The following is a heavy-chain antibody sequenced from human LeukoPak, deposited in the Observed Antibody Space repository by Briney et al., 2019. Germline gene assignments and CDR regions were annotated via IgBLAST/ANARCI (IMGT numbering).Heavy chain of an antibody. J-gene: IGHJ6*03. CDR1: GFTFSRYG. CDR3: AGYGGSYPYYMDV. Sequence: GGTLTLSCEASGFTFSRYGMSCIPQAPGKGLEWVLVMYTLGNTNYADSVRGRFTISRDNSKNTLYLQMNSLRAEDTAVYYCAGYGGSYPYYMDVWGKGTTVTISS. CDR2: MYTLGNT. V-gene: IGHV3-66*01. D-gene: IGHD1-26*01.